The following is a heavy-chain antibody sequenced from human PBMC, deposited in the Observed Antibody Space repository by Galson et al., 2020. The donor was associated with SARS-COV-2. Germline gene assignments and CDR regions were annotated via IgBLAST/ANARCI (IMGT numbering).Heavy chain of an antibody. CDR1: GFTFSSYW. Sequence: GGSLRLSCAASGFTFSSYWMSWVRQAPGKGLEWVANIKQDGSEKYYVDSVKGRFTISRDNAKNSLYLQMNSLRAEDTAVYYCARDSAAAAGTRNYYYYGMDVWGQGTTVTVSS. D-gene: IGHD6-13*01. CDR3: ARDSAAAAGTRNYYYYGMDV. V-gene: IGHV3-7*01. J-gene: IGHJ6*02. CDR2: IKQDGSEK.